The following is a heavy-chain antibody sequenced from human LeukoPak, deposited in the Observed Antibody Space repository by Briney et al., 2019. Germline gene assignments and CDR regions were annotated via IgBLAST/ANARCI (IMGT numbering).Heavy chain of an antibody. CDR2: ISSSSLYI. D-gene: IGHD6-19*01. V-gene: IGHV3-21*01. Sequence: GGSLRLSCAASGFTFSSYSMNWVRQAPGKGLQWVSSISSSSLYIYYADSVKGRFTISRDNSKNTLYLQMNSLRAEDTAVYYCAKDRVVTSGWFDYWGQGTLVTVSS. CDR3: AKDRVVTSGWFDY. J-gene: IGHJ4*02. CDR1: GFTFSSYS.